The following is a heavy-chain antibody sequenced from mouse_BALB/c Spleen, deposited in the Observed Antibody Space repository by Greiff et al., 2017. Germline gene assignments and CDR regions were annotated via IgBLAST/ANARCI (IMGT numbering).Heavy chain of an antibody. J-gene: IGHJ3*01. Sequence: EVQLVESGAELVKPGASVKLSCTASGFNIKDTYMHWVKQKPEQGLEWIGRIDPANGNTKYDPKFQGKATITADTSSNTAYLQLSSLTSEDTAVYYCARGRDSWGQGTLVTVSA. CDR3: ARGRDS. CDR2: IDPANGNT. CDR1: GFNIKDTY. V-gene: IGHV14-3*02.